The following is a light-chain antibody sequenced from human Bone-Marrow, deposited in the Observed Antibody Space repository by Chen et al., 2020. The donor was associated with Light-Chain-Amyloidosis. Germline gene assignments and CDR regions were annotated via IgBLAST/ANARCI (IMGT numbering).Light chain of an antibody. Sequence: QSVLTQPPPVSGAPGQRVTLSCTGISSNIGANLDVHWYQQLPGTAPKLLIYGNNTRPSGVPYRCSGSKAGTSASLAITGLQAEDEADYYCQSYDSSLSGSRVFGGGTKLTVL. CDR1: SSNIGANLD. V-gene: IGLV1-40*01. CDR2: GNN. CDR3: QSYDSSLSGSRV. J-gene: IGLJ3*02.